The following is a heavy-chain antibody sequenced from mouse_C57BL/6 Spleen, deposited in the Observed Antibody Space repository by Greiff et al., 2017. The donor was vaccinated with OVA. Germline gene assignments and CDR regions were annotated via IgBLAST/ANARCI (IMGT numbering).Heavy chain of an antibody. CDR2: INPNNGGT. Sequence: EVKLMESGAELVKPGASVKLSCTASGFNIKDYYMHWVKQSHGKSLEWIGDINPNNGGTSYNQKFKGKATLTVDKSSSTAYMELRSLTSEDSAVYYCARRIYYDPYYAMDYWGQGTSVTVSS. V-gene: IGHV1-26*01. J-gene: IGHJ4*01. D-gene: IGHD2-4*01. CDR3: ARRIYYDPYYAMDY. CDR1: GFNIKDYY.